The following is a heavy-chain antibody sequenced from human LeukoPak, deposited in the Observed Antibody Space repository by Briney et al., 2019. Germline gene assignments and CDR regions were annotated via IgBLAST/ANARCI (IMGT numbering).Heavy chain of an antibody. CDR1: GCTVTGTH. D-gene: IGHD3-16*01. V-gene: IGHV3-53*01. J-gene: IGHJ4*02. CDR3: ARDQATSGGGLDS. CDR2: IYTGGTT. Sequence: GGSLRLSCAASGCTVTGTHMSWVRQAPGKGLEWVSAIYTGGTTYYSDSVEGRFTISRDGSKNILYLQMDSLRVEDTAVYYCARDQATSGGGLDSWGQGTLVTVSS.